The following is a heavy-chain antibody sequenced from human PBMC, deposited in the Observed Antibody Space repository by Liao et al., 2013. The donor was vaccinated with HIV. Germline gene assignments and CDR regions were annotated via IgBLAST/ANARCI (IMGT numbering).Heavy chain of an antibody. Sequence: QVQLQESGPGLVKPSETLSLTCTVSGGSISSYYWTWIRQSPGKGLEWIGNIYYSGSTNYNPSLKSRVTISVDSSKNQFSLKLSSVTAADTALYYCVTVWFGEIFSPYYFDYWGQGTLVTVSS. D-gene: IGHD3-10*01. CDR1: GGSISSYY. CDR3: VTVWFGEIFSPYYFDY. V-gene: IGHV4-59*12. CDR2: IYYSGST. J-gene: IGHJ4*02.